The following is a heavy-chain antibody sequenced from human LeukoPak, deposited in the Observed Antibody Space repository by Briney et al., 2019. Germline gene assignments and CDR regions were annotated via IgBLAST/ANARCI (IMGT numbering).Heavy chain of an antibody. J-gene: IGHJ6*02. D-gene: IGHD2-2*01. CDR1: GFTSSSYA. Sequence: PGGSLRLSCAASGFTSSSYAMHWVRQAPGKGLEWVANIKQDGSEKYYVDSVKGRFTISRDNAKNSLYLQMNSLRAEDTAVYYCARDPDGYCSSTSCPRYGMDVWGQGTTVTVSS. CDR3: ARDPDGYCSSTSCPRYGMDV. CDR2: IKQDGSEK. V-gene: IGHV3-7*01.